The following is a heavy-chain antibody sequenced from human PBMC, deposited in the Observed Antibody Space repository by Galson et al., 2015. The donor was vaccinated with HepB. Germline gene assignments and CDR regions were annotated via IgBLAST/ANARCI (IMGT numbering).Heavy chain of an antibody. CDR3: ARSPGGINWFDP. J-gene: IGHJ5*02. V-gene: IGHV4-59*11. D-gene: IGHD3-16*01. CDR1: GGSISSHY. Sequence: ETLSLTCTVSGGSISSHYWSWIRQPPGKGLEWIGYLDYSGDTNYNPSLKSRVSISVDTSKNQFSLNLNSVTAADTAVYYCARSPGGINWFDPWGQGTLVTISS. CDR2: LDYSGDT.